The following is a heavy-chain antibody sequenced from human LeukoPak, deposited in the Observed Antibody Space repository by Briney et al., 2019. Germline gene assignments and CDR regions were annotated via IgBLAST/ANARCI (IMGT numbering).Heavy chain of an antibody. CDR2: ISYDGSNK. CDR3: VLGGYFDY. Sequence: GRSLRLSCAASGFTFSSYGMHWVRQAPGKGLEWVAVISYDGSNKYYADSVKSRFTISRDNSKNTLYLQMNSLRAEDTAVYYCVLGGYFDYWGQGTLVTVSS. V-gene: IGHV3-30*03. D-gene: IGHD2-15*01. J-gene: IGHJ4*02. CDR1: GFTFSSYG.